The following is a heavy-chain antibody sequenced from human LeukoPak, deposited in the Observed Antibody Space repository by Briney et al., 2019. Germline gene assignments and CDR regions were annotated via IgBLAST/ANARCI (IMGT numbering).Heavy chain of an antibody. CDR3: ARGGLTAACDY. D-gene: IGHD6-13*01. CDR1: GLTFSRHW. J-gene: IGHJ4*02. V-gene: IGHV3-74*01. CDR2: INPDGSTT. Sequence: GGSLRLSCAASGLTFSRHWMYWVRQAPGKGPVWVSLINPDGSTTTCADSVKGRFTISRDNAKNTLYLQMNSLRAEDTAVYYCARGGLTAACDYWGQGTLVTVSP.